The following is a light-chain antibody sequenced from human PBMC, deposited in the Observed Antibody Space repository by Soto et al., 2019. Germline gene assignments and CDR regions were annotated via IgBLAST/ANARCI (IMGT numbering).Light chain of an antibody. Sequence: EIVLTQFPATLSLSPGERATLSCRASQTISSSLAWYQQKPGQAPRLLIYDSSTRATGIPARFSGGGSGIDVSLTISRLEPSDVAGYYCHHRSKWHTFGGGNKVAI. J-gene: IGKJ4*01. CDR1: QTISSS. CDR3: HHRSKWHT. V-gene: IGKV3-11*01. CDR2: DSS.